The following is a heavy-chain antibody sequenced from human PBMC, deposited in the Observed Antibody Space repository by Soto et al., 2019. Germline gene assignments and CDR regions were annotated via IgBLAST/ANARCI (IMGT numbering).Heavy chain of an antibody. CDR1: GGSLSSYY. CDR3: AGKALPDTTPLDY. J-gene: IGHJ4*02. V-gene: IGHV4-59*01. D-gene: IGHD2-15*01. Sequence: SETLSLTCTVSGGSLSSYYWSWIRQPPGKGLEWIGYIYYSGSTNYNPSLKGRVTISVDTSKNQFSLKLSSVTAADTAVYYCAGKALPDTTPLDYWGQGTLVTVSS. CDR2: IYYSGST.